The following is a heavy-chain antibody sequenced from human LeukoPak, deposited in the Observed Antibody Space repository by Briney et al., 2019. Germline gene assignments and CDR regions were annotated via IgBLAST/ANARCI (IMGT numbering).Heavy chain of an antibody. CDR3: AKDAYSTSWQYNWFDS. CDR1: GFTFDDYA. D-gene: IGHD6-13*01. J-gene: IGHJ5*01. CDR2: ISWNSGSI. V-gene: IGHV3-9*01. Sequence: GGSLRLPCAASGFTFDDYAMHWVRQAPGKGLEWVSGISWNSGSIGYADSVKGRFTISRDNAKKSLYLQMNSLKAEDTALYSCAKDAYSTSWQYNWFDSWGQGTLVTVSS.